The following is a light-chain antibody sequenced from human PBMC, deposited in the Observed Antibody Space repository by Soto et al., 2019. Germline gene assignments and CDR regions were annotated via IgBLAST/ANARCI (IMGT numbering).Light chain of an antibody. CDR1: QSVTSTY. CDR2: ATS. J-gene: IGKJ5*01. CDR3: QQSYSTPVT. V-gene: IGKV3-20*01. Sequence: TQSPGTLSLSPGERATLSCRAVQSVTSTYMAWYQQKPGQAPRLLIYATSFRATGIPDRFRGSGSGTEFTLTISSLQPEDFATYYCQQSYSTPVTFGQGTRLEIK.